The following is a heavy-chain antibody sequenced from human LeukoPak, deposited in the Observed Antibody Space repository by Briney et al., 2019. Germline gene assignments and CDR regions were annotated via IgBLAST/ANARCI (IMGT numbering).Heavy chain of an antibody. V-gene: IGHV5-51*01. CDR2: IYPADSDI. J-gene: IGHJ5*02. Sequence: GESLKISCKGSGYSIDNYWIGWVRQMPGKGLEWMGIIYPADSDIRYSPSFQGQVTISADKSISTAYLQWSSLKASDTAMYYCARRSYSSGWSNNWFDPWGQGTLVTVSS. D-gene: IGHD6-19*01. CDR1: GYSIDNYW. CDR3: ARRSYSSGWSNNWFDP.